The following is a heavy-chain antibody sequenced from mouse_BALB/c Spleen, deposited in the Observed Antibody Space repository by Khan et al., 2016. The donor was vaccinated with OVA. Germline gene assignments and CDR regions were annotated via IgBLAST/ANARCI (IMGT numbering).Heavy chain of an antibody. Sequence: EVQLQESGPGLVKPSQSLSLTCTVTGYSITSDYAWNWIRQFPGNKLEWMGYISYSGSTSYNPFLKSRISIIRDTSKNHFFLQLNSVTTEDTVTYYCANYYGYMDYWGQGISVTVSS. D-gene: IGHD1-2*01. CDR3: ANYYGYMDY. CDR1: GYSITSDYA. V-gene: IGHV3-2*02. J-gene: IGHJ4*01. CDR2: ISYSGST.